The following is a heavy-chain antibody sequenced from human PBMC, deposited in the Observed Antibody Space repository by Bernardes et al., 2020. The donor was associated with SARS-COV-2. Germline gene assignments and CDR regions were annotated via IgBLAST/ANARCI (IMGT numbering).Heavy chain of an antibody. CDR3: ATAIAAAGTPGNYYYYYGMDV. J-gene: IGHJ6*02. CDR1: GYTFTNND. V-gene: IGHV1-24*01. CDR2: FDPEDGET. Sequence: ASVKVSCKASGYTFTNNDINWVRQAPGKGLEWMGGFDPEDGETIYAQKFQGRVTMTEDTSTDTAYMELSSLRSEDTAVYYCATAIAAAGTPGNYYYYYGMDVWGQGTTVTVSS. D-gene: IGHD6-13*01.